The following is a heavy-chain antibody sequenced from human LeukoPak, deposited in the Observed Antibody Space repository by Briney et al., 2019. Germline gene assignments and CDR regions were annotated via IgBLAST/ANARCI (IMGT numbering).Heavy chain of an antibody. J-gene: IGHJ4*02. Sequence: GGSLRLSCAASGFTSPSYAMSWVRQAPGRGLEWIAAISGGGSHSWHADSVKGRFTISSDNSRDTLYLQMNSLRVDDTAVYYCARGSASACHGVRCYPLDNWGQGALVTVSS. CDR3: ARGSASACHGVRCYPLDN. CDR1: GFTSPSYA. D-gene: IGHD2-8*01. CDR2: ISGGGSHS. V-gene: IGHV3-23*01.